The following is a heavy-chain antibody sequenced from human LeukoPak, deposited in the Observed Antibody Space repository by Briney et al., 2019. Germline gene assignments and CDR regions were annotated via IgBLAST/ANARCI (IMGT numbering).Heavy chain of an antibody. CDR3: ARGDSYGEFDY. J-gene: IGHJ4*02. CDR2: INHSGST. Sequence: PSETLSLTCAVYGGSFSGYYWSWIRQPPGKGLEWIGEINHSGSTNYNPSLKSRVTISVDTPKNQFSLRLTSLTAADTAVYYCARGDSYGEFDYWGQGTLVTVSS. CDR1: GGSFSGYY. D-gene: IGHD5-18*01. V-gene: IGHV4-34*01.